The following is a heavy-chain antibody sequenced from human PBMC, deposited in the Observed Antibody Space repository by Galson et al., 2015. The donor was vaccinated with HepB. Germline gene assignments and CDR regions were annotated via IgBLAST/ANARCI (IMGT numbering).Heavy chain of an antibody. CDR3: ANNDTYRGFDY. CDR1: GLSFSRNA. J-gene: IGHJ4*02. V-gene: IGHV3-23*01. CDR2: IRGSGDST. Sequence: SLSLSCAVSGLSFSRNAMSWVRQAPGKGLQCVSAIRGSGDSTYYADSVKGRFTISRDNSKDTLYLQMTSLEDEDTAIYYCANNDTYRGFDYWGQGTLVTVSS. D-gene: IGHD1-14*01.